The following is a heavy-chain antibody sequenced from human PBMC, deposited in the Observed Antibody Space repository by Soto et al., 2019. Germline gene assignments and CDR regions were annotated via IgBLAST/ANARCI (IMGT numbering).Heavy chain of an antibody. CDR2: ISNNGVRA. CDR3: AKDSRRSSGWYYFDH. V-gene: IGHV3-23*01. D-gene: IGHD6-19*01. Sequence: GGSLRLSCAASGFTFNSFDLGWVRQAPGKGLEWVSAISNNGVRAYYADSVKGRFTISRDNSKNTLSLQMNSLRAEDTAVYYCAKDSRRSSGWYYFDHWGQGTLVTVSS. CDR1: GFTFNSFD. J-gene: IGHJ4*02.